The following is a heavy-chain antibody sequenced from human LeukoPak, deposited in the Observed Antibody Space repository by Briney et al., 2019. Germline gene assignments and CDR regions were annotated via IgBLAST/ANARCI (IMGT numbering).Heavy chain of an antibody. V-gene: IGHV6-1*01. CDR1: GDSVSSNSAA. CDR3: ARRLTQYDCFDP. D-gene: IGHD2-2*01. Sequence: SQTLSLTCAISGDSVSSNSAAWNWIRQSPSRGLEWLGRTYYRSKWYNDYAVSVKSRITVNPDTSKNQFSLHLNPVTPEDTAVYYCARRLTQYDCFDPWGQGILVTVSS. J-gene: IGHJ5*02. CDR2: TYYRSKWYN.